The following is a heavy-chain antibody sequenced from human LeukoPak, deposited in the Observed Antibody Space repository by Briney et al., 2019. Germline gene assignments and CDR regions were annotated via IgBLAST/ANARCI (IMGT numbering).Heavy chain of an antibody. CDR3: ARALGYCSGGSCPVARGY. D-gene: IGHD2-15*01. Sequence: ASVKVSCKASGYTFTSYGISWVRQAPGQGLEWMGWISAYNGNTNYAQKLQGRVTMTTDTSTSTAYMELRSLRSDDTAVYYCARALGYCSGGSCPVARGYWGQGTLVTVSS. J-gene: IGHJ4*02. CDR1: GYTFTSYG. CDR2: ISAYNGNT. V-gene: IGHV1-18*01.